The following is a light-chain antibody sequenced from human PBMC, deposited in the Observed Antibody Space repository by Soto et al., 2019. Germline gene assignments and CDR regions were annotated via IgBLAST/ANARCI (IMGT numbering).Light chain of an antibody. CDR1: QGIITY. CDR2: GTS. CDR3: QQSYTFPYN. V-gene: IGKV1-39*01. Sequence: DIQLTQSPSSLSASVGDRVTITCRASQGIITYLNWYQQKPGKAPRLLIYGTSSLQSGVPSRFSGSGSGTDFTLSISSLQPEDFATYYCQQSYTFPYNFGQGTKLEMK. J-gene: IGKJ2*01.